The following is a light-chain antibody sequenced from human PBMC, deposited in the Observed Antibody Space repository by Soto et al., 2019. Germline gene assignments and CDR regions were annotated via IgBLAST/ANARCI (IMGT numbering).Light chain of an antibody. J-gene: IGKJ5*01. V-gene: IGKV3-15*01. CDR3: QQYKNWPL. CDR1: QSVRSH. CDR2: GAS. Sequence: IVMTQSAATLSGSPGEGVTLSCRASQSVRSHLAWYQQKPGQPPRLLIYGASTRATGIPARFSGSGFGTEFTLTISSLQSEDFAVYYCQQYKNWPLFGQGARLEIK.